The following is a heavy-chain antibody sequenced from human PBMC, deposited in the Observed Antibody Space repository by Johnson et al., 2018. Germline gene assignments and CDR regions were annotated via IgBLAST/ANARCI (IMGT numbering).Heavy chain of an antibody. Sequence: QVQLVESGGGVVQPGRSLRLSCTASGFTFSSYGMHWVRQAPDKGLEWVAVISYDGSNKYYADSVKGRFTISRDNSKNTVYLQMNSLRAEDTAVYFCAKKDYGPTEYFQHWGQGTLVTVSS. J-gene: IGHJ1*01. D-gene: IGHD4-17*01. CDR1: GFTFSSYG. CDR3: AKKDYGPTEYFQH. V-gene: IGHV3-30*18. CDR2: ISYDGSNK.